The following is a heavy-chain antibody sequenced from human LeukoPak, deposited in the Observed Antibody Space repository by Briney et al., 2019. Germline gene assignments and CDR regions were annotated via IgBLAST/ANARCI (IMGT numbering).Heavy chain of an antibody. CDR2: ISHDANNK. CDR3: ARGAPPDY. V-gene: IGHV3-30-3*01. CDR1: GFIFSNYA. D-gene: IGHD1-14*01. Sequence: PGGSLRLTCAASGFIFSNYAIYWVRQAPGKGLEWVAVISHDANNKYYADSVKGRFTISRDNSNNAFYLQMNSLRAEDTAVCYCARGAPPDYWGQGTLLTVSS. J-gene: IGHJ4*02.